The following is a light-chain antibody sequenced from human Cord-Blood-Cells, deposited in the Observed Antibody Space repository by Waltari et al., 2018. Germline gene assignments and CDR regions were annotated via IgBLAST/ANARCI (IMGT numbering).Light chain of an antibody. V-gene: IGLV2-14*03. CDR1: SSDVGGYNY. J-gene: IGLJ3*02. CDR3: SSYTSSSTYWV. CDR2: DVS. Sequence: QSALTQPASVSGSPGQSITISCTGTSSDVGGYNYVSWYQQHPGKAPKLMIYDVSNWPSGVSNRFSGSKSGNTASLTISGLQAEDEADYYCSSYTSSSTYWVFGGGTKLTVL.